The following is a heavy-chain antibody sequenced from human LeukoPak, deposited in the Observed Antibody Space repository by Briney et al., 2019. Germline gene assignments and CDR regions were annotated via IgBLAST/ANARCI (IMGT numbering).Heavy chain of an antibody. CDR3: ARDKGGVFDY. V-gene: IGHV4-61*02. CDR1: GGSINSGSYY. J-gene: IGHJ4*02. CDR2: IYRTGST. Sequence: SETLSLTCTVSGGSINSGSYYWSWIRQPAGKGLEWIGRIYRTGSTNYNPSLKSRVTISVDTSKNQFSLKLNSVTAADTAVYYCARDKGGVFDYWGQGTLVTVSS. D-gene: IGHD3-16*01.